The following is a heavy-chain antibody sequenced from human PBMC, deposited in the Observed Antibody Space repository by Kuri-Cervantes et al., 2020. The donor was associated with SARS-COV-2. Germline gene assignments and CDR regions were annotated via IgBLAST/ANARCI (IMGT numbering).Heavy chain of an antibody. CDR1: GFTFSSYA. D-gene: IGHD2-15*01. V-gene: IGHV3-23*01. Sequence: GESLKISCAASGFTFSSYAMSWVRQAPGKGLEWVSAISGSGGSTYYADSVKGRFTISRDNSKNTLYLQMNSLRAEDTAVYYCAKGDRAATPGYYYYGIDVWGRGTTVTVSS. J-gene: IGHJ6*02. CDR2: ISGSGGST. CDR3: AKGDRAATPGYYYYGIDV.